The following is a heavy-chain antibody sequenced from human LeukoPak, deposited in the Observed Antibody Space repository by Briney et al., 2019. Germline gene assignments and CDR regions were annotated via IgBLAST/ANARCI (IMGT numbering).Heavy chain of an antibody. D-gene: IGHD3-22*01. V-gene: IGHV4-4*07. Sequence: PSETLSLTCTVSGGSISSYYWSWIRQPAGKGLEWIGRIYTSGSTNYNPSLKSRVTMSVDTSKNQFSLKLSSVTAANTAVYYCARDTYYYDSSGYTRLLDYWGQGTLVTVS. CDR3: ARDTYYYDSSGYTRLLDY. CDR2: IYTSGST. CDR1: GGSISSYY. J-gene: IGHJ4*02.